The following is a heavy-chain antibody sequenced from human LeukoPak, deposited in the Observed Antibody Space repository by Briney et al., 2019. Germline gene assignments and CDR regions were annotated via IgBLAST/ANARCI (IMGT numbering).Heavy chain of an antibody. J-gene: IGHJ4*02. V-gene: IGHV4-31*03. CDR2: IYYSGST. CDR3: AREGDCGGDCYSY. Sequence: PSETLSLTCTVSGGSISSGDYYWSWIRQPPGKGLEWIGYIYYSGSTYYNPSLKSRVTISVDTSKNQFSLKLSSVTAADTAVYYCAREGDCGGDCYSYWGQGTLVTVSS. D-gene: IGHD2-21*02. CDR1: GGSISSGDYY.